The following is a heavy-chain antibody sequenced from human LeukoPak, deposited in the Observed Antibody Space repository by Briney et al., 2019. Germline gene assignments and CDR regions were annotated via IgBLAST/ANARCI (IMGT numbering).Heavy chain of an antibody. V-gene: IGHV1-18*01. CDR2: ISAYNGNT. J-gene: IGHJ4*02. CDR3: ARDQYSSGYYQGQDY. CDR1: GYTFTSYG. Sequence: ASVKVSCKASGYTFTSYGISWVRQAPGQGLEWMGWISAYNGNTNYAQKLQGRVTMTTDTSTGTAYMELRSLRSDDTAVYYCARDQYSSGYYQGQDYWGQGTLVTVSS. D-gene: IGHD3-22*01.